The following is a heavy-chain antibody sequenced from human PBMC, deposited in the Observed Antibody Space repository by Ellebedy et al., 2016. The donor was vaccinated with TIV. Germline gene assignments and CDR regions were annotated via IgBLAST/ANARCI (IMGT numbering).Heavy chain of an antibody. J-gene: IGHJ6*02. D-gene: IGHD6-6*01. CDR3: AREDLLSSSSSDHYGMDV. CDR2: INPNSGGT. CDR1: AYSFTDND. V-gene: IGHV1-2*02. Sequence: AASVKVSCKASAYSFTDNDIHWVRQAPGQGLEWMGWINPNSGGTHYSQRFKGRVTMTRDTSISTVSMELSGLRSDDTAVYYCAREDLLSSSSSDHYGMDVWGQGTTVTVSS.